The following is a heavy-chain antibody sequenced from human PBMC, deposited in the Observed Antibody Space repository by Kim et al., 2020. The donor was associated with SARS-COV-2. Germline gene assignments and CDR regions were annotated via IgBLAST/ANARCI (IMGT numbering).Heavy chain of an antibody. Sequence: ASVKVSCKASGYTFTSYGISWVRQAPGQGLEWMGWISAYNGNTNYAQKLQGRVTMTTDTSTSTAYMELRSLRSDDTAVYYCAREVAGWYYDTAIRFDPWGQGTLVTVSS. CDR1: GYTFTSYG. V-gene: IGHV1-18*01. CDR2: ISAYNGNT. J-gene: IGHJ5*02. CDR3: AREVAGWYYDTAIRFDP. D-gene: IGHD3-22*01.